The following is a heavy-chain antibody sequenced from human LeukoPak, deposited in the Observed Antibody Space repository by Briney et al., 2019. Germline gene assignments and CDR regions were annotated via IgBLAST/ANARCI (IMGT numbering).Heavy chain of an antibody. CDR3: AKRIFGYSSGWYDY. CDR2: ISASGGST. Sequence: GGSLRLSCAASGFTFSSYAMSWVRQAPGKGLEWVSAISASGGSTNYADPVKGRFAISRDNSKNTLYLQMNSLRAEDTAVYYCAKRIFGYSSGWYDYWGQGTLVTVSS. V-gene: IGHV3-23*01. CDR1: GFTFSSYA. J-gene: IGHJ4*02. D-gene: IGHD6-19*01.